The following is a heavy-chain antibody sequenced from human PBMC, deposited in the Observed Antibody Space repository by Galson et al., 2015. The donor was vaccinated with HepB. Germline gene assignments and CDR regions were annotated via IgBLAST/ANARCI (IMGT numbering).Heavy chain of an antibody. CDR3: AREGVSGALDI. Sequence: SLRLSCAASGFTLSSSSMHWVRQAPGKGLVWVSRISSDGSITIYADSVKGRFTISRDNAKNTLYVQMNSLRAEDTAVYYCAREGVSGALDIWRQGTMVTVSS. V-gene: IGHV3-74*01. J-gene: IGHJ3*02. CDR2: ISSDGSIT. CDR1: GFTLSSSS.